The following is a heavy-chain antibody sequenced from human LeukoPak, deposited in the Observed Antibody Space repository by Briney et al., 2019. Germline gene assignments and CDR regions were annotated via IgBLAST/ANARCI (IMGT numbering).Heavy chain of an antibody. J-gene: IGHJ4*02. CDR2: INPNSGVT. CDR3: ARDFGRAYGDKFDY. Sequence: ASVKVSCKASGYTFTGFYMHWVRQAPGQGLEWMGWINPNSGVTDYAQKFQGRVTMTRDTSISTAYMEVSSLRSDDTAVYYCARDFGRAYGDKFDYWGQGTLVTVSS. D-gene: IGHD4-17*01. CDR1: GYTFTGFY. V-gene: IGHV1-2*02.